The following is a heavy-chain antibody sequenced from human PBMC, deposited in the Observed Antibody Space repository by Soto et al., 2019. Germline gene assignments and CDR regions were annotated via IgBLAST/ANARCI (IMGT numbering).Heavy chain of an antibody. CDR2: INHSGST. D-gene: IGHD2-2*01. J-gene: IGHJ4*02. CDR3: ARSLCSSTSCPHGGSYYFDY. V-gene: IGHV4-34*01. CDR1: GGSFSGYY. Sequence: SETLSLTCAVYGGSFSGYYWSWIRQPPGKGLEWIGEINHSGSTNYNPSLKSRVTISVDTSISTAYMELSRLRSDDTAVYFCARSLCSSTSCPHGGSYYFDYWGQGTLVTVSS.